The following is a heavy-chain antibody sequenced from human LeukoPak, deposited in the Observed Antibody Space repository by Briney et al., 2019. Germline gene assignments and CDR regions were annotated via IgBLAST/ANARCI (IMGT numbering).Heavy chain of an antibody. J-gene: IGHJ4*02. D-gene: IGHD3-9*01. CDR1: GYSFPNYW. CDR2: IYPGDSDT. CDR3: ARRSDISYYFDY. V-gene: IGHV5-51*01. Sequence: GESLRISCKGSGYSFPNYWIGWVRQMPGKGLEWMGIIYPGDSDTRYSPSCQGQVTISADKSISTAYLQWSSLKASDTAMYYCARRSDISYYFDYWGQGTLVTVSS.